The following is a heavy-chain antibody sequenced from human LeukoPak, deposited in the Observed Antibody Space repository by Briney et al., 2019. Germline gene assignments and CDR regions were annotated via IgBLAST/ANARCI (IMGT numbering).Heavy chain of an antibody. V-gene: IGHV6-1*01. CDR1: GDSVSGNSAA. Sequence: SQTLSLTCALSGDSVSGNSAAWNWVRQSPSRGLEWLGRTYYRSQWYNDYAVSVKSRITINPDTSKNQFSLQLNSVTPEDTAVYYCARGIPDPFDYWGQGTLVTVSS. D-gene: IGHD2-2*01. CDR2: TYYRSQWYN. J-gene: IGHJ4*02. CDR3: ARGIPDPFDY.